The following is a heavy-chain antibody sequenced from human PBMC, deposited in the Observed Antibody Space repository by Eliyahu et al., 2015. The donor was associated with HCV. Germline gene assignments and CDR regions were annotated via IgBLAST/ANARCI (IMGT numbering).Heavy chain of an antibody. CDR2: VYYSGST. Sequence: QLLLQASGPRLVKPSETLSLTCTVSGASIXXTXYXWXWXRQPPGKGLEWIGTVYYSGSTYYSKSLLSRVTISVDTSKNHFSLRLNSVTAADTAVYFCARLKSNGGLSFGGLLVNGDYFDFWGQGALVTVSS. D-gene: IGHD3-16*02. CDR1: GASIXXTXYX. J-gene: IGHJ4*02. V-gene: IGHV4-39*01. CDR3: ARLKSNGGLSFGGLLVNGDYFDF.